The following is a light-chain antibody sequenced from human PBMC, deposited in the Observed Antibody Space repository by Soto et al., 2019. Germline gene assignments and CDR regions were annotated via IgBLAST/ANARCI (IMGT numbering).Light chain of an antibody. J-gene: IGKJ1*01. CDR2: KAS. V-gene: IGKV1-5*03. CDR3: QLYNNYPWT. Sequence: DIQMTQSPSTLSASIGDRVTITCRASENLNNWLAWFQQKPGKAPTLLIYKASGLESGVSSRFSGSGSGTEFTLTINSLQPDDFATYYCQLYNNYPWTFGQGTKVEIK. CDR1: ENLNNW.